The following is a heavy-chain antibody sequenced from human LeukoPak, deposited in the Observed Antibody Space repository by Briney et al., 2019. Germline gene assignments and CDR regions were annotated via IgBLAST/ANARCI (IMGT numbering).Heavy chain of an antibody. D-gene: IGHD3-22*01. CDR1: GGSISSYY. CDR2: IYTSGST. V-gene: IGHV4-4*07. J-gene: IGHJ4*02. Sequence: SETLSLTCTVSGGSISSYYWSWIRQPAGKGLEWIGRIYTSGSTNYNPSLKSRVTMSVDTSKNQFSLKLSSVTAADTAVYYCARGDSSGYYTNFDYWGQGTLVTVSS. CDR3: ARGDSSGYYTNFDY.